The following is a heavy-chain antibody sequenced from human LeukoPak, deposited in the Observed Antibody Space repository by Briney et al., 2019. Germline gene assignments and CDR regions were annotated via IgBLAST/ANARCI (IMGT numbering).Heavy chain of an antibody. CDR3: ARGVTMVRGVTPAYLDDY. J-gene: IGHJ4*02. D-gene: IGHD3-10*01. V-gene: IGHV4-31*03. CDR1: GGSISSGGYY. Sequence: PSQTLSLTCTVSGGSISSGGYYWSWIRQHPGKGLEWIGYIYYSGSTYYNPSLKSRVTISVDTSKNQFSLKLSSVTAADTAVYYCARGVTMVRGVTPAYLDDYWGQGTLVTVSS. CDR2: IYYSGST.